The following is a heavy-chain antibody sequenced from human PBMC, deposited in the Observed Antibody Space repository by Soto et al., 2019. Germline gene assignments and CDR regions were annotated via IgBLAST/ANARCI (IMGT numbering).Heavy chain of an antibody. V-gene: IGHV4-31*03. CDR1: GGSISSGGYY. D-gene: IGHD5-12*01. CDR3: ARDSVDIVAKSDAFDI. Sequence: QVQLQESGPGLVKPSQTLSLTCTVSGGSISSGGYYWSWIRQHPGKGLEWIGYIYYSGSTYYNPSLQSRVTISVDTSKNQFSLKLSSVTAADTAVYYCARDSVDIVAKSDAFDIWGHGTMVTVSS. J-gene: IGHJ3*02. CDR2: IYYSGST.